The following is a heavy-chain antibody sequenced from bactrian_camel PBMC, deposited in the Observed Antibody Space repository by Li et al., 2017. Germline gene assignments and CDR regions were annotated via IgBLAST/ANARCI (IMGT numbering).Heavy chain of an antibody. CDR3: ATDDGSKSDDYASARAYVY. D-gene: IGHD4*01. Sequence: HVQLVESGGGLVQPGESLRLSCSASGFTFDRYWMAWVRQAPGKGLEWVSSVYSDGTNTYYADSVKGRFTTSRDNDKNTEYLQMNSLKSEDTALYYCATDDGSKSDDYASARAYVYWGQGTQVTVS. CDR1: GFTFDRYW. J-gene: IGHJ4*01. CDR2: VYSDGTNT. V-gene: IGHV3S6*01.